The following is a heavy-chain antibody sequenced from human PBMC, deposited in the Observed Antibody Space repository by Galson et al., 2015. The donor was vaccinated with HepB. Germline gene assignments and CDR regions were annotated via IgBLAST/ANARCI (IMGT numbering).Heavy chain of an antibody. D-gene: IGHD3-3*02. CDR1: GFTFSDYY. J-gene: IGHJ4*02. CDR3: SRTLPGIDLDY. Sequence: SLRLSCAASGFTFSDYYMEWDRQAPGKGLEWVGRVRRKARRYTTGYVASVEGRFTISRDDSKNSLYLQMGSLKTEDTAVYYCSRTLPGIDLDYWGQGTLVTVSS. V-gene: IGHV3-72*01. CDR2: VRRKARRYTT.